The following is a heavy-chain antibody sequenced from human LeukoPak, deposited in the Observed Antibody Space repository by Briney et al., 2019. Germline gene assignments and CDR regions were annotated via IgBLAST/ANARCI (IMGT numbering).Heavy chain of an antibody. D-gene: IGHD5-12*01. J-gene: IGHJ4*01. V-gene: IGHV3-74*01. CDR3: ARHDSDYYYNKYYFDN. CDR2: IKGDGIST. Sequence: GGSLRLSCEASGFTFSSYWMHWVRQAPGKGLVWVSRIKGDGISTNYADSVKGRFTISRDNAKNTVYLQMNSLRAEDTAVYYCARHDSDYYYNKYYFDNWGHGTQVTVSS. CDR1: GFTFSSYW.